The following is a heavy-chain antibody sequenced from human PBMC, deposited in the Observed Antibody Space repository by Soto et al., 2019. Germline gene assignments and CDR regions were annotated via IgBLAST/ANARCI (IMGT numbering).Heavy chain of an antibody. V-gene: IGHV4-30-2*01. CDR2: IYHSGST. CDR1: GVSISSGGYS. Sequence: QLQLQESGSGLVKPSQTLSLTCAVSGVSISSGGYSWSWIRQPPGKGLEWIGYIYHSGSTYYNPSLKRRVTISVDRSKNQFSLKLSSVTAADTAVYYCARCGDYGAFDIWGQGTMVTVCS. D-gene: IGHD4-17*01. CDR3: ARCGDYGAFDI. J-gene: IGHJ3*02.